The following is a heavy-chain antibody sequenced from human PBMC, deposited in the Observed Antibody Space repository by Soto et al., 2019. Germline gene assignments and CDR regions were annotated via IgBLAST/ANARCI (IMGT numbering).Heavy chain of an antibody. CDR3: AKDRGLVLSFYFDY. D-gene: IGHD6-19*01. Sequence: DVQLVESGGGLVQPGRSLRLSCAASGCTLDDYAMHWVRQAPGKGLEWVSGISWNSGSIGYADSVKGRFTISRDNAKNSLYLQMNSLRAEDTALYYCAKDRGLVLSFYFDYWGQGTLVTVSS. J-gene: IGHJ4*02. CDR1: GCTLDDYA. V-gene: IGHV3-9*01. CDR2: ISWNSGSI.